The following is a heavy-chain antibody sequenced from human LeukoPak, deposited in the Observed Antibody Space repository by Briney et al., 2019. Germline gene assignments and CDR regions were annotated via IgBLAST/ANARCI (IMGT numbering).Heavy chain of an antibody. J-gene: IGHJ4*02. V-gene: IGHV3-30-3*01. CDR1: GFTFSSYA. D-gene: IGHD5-18*01. Sequence: GRSLRLSCAASGFTFSSYAMHWVRQAPGKGLEWVAVISYDGSNKYYADSVEGRFTISRDNSKNTLYLQMNSLRAEDTAVYYCARDLGGWIQPWLFDYWGQGTLVTVSS. CDR2: ISYDGSNK. CDR3: ARDLGGWIQPWLFDY.